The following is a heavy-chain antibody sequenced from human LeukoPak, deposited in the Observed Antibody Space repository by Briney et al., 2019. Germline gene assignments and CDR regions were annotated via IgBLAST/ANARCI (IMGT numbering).Heavy chain of an antibody. J-gene: IGHJ4*02. Sequence: GRSLRLSCAASGFTFSSYAMHWVRQAPGKGLEWVAVISYDGSNKYYADSAKGRFTISRDNSKNTLYLQMNSLRAEDTAVYYCARAGSGWYLDYWGQGTLVTVSS. CDR3: ARAGSGWYLDY. CDR2: ISYDGSNK. V-gene: IGHV3-30*04. CDR1: GFTFSSYA. D-gene: IGHD6-19*01.